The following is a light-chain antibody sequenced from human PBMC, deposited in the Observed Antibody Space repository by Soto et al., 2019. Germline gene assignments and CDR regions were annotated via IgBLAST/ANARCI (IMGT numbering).Light chain of an antibody. CDR2: DAS. CDR3: QQYDNLPPYT. V-gene: IGKV1-33*01. J-gene: IGKJ2*01. Sequence: DIQMTQSPSSLSASVGDRVTITCQASQDISNYLNWYQQKPGKAPKLLIYDASYLETGLPSRFSGSGSGTDFSFTISSLQPEDVATYYCQQYDNLPPYTFGQGTKLAIK. CDR1: QDISNY.